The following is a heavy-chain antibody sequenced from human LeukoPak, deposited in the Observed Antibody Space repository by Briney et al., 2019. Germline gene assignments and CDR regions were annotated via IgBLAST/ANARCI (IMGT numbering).Heavy chain of an antibody. V-gene: IGHV3-74*01. CDR3: VREASGVSSSAFDV. J-gene: IGHJ3*01. CDR1: EFTFSTYC. D-gene: IGHD1-26*01. CDR2: IDSDGTNT. Sequence: GGSLRLSCAASEFTFSTYCMHWVRQAPGKGLVWVSRIDSDGTNTDYADSVRGRFTISRDNAKNTLYMQMNSLRVDDTAVYYCVREASGVSSSAFDVWGQGTMVTVSS.